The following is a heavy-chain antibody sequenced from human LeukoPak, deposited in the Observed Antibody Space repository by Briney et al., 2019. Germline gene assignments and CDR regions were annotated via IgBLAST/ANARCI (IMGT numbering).Heavy chain of an antibody. CDR1: GGSFSGYY. J-gene: IGHJ4*02. D-gene: IGHD3-10*01. Sequence: QSSETLSLTCAVYGGSFSGYYWSWIRQPPGKGLEWIGEINHSGSTNYNPSLKSRVTISVDTSKNQFSLKLSSVTAADTAVYYCARLYYGSGSYYNPRDYWGQGTLVTVSS. CDR2: INHSGST. CDR3: ARLYYGSGSYYNPRDY. V-gene: IGHV4-34*01.